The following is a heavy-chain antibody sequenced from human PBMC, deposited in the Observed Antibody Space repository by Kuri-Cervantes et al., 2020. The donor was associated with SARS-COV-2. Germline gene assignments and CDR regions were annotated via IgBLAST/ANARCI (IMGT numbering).Heavy chain of an antibody. CDR1: GYSFTSYW. Sequence: GGSLRLSCKGSGYSFTSYWISWVRQMPGKGLEWMGRIDPSDSYTNYSPSFQGQVTISADKSISTAYLQWSSLKASDTAMYYCASLFGNDAFDIWGQGTMVTVSS. J-gene: IGHJ3*02. D-gene: IGHD3-10*02. CDR2: IDPSDSYT. V-gene: IGHV5-10-1*04. CDR3: ASLFGNDAFDI.